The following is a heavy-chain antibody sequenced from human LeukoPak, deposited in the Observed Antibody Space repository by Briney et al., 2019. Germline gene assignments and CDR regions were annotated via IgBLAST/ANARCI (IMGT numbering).Heavy chain of an antibody. V-gene: IGHV3-15*01. D-gene: IGHD1-1*01. CDR1: GFTFSNAW. Sequence: GGSLRLFCAASGFTFSNAWMSWVRQAPGKGLEWVGRIKSKTDGGTTDYAAPVKGRFTISRDDSKNTLYLQMNSLKTEDTAVYYCTTSWNGWLQLVDYWGQGTLVTVSS. J-gene: IGHJ4*02. CDR2: IKSKTDGGTT. CDR3: TTSWNGWLQLVDY.